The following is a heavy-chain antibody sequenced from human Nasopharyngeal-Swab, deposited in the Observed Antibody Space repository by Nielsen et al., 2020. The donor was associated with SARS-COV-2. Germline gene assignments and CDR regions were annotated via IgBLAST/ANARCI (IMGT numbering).Heavy chain of an antibody. J-gene: IGHJ5*02. CDR3: TRDLFSNDYYDAKWFDP. D-gene: IGHD3-22*01. Sequence: GGSLRLSCKASGFTFGAYAMSWFRQAPGKGLEWVGFIRSKYYGGTPEYAASVKGRLTISRNDSKSVAYLQMNSLKTEDTAVYYCTRDLFSNDYYDAKWFDPWGQGTLVTVSS. CDR1: GFTFGAYA. CDR2: IRSKYYGGTP. V-gene: IGHV3-49*03.